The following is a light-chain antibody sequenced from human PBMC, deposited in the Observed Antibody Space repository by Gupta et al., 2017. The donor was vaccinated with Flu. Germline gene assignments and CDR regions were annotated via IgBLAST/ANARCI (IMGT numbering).Light chain of an antibody. CDR1: EVVTQY. CDR3: HSADGSRSPVV. J-gene: IGLJ2*01. V-gene: IGLV3-25*01. Sequence: GKSAMTPGSGTEVVTQYDYWYQQQTGQAPALMIYKESASNTETPERFSGSSSVTTGTVTMSRVHAEAEADYYCHSADGSRSPVVFGGGTKLTVL. CDR2: KES.